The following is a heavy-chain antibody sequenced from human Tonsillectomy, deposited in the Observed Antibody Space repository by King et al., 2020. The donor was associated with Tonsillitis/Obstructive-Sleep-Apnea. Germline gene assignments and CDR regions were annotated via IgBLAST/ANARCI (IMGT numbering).Heavy chain of an antibody. CDR2: IKSKTDGGTT. CDR1: GFTFSNAW. CDR3: TINYYDSSGYYFVFDY. J-gene: IGHJ4*02. D-gene: IGHD3-22*01. Sequence: VQLVESGGGLVKPGGSLRLSCAASGFTFSNAWMNWVRQAPGKGLEWVGRIKSKTDGGTTDYAAPVKGRFTISRDDSKNTLYLQMNSLKNEDTAVYYCTINYYDSSGYYFVFDYWGQGTLVTVSS. V-gene: IGHV3-15*07.